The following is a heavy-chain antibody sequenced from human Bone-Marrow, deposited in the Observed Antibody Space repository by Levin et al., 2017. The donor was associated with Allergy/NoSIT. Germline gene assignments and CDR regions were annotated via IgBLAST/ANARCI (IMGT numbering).Heavy chain of an antibody. CDR2: IYSGGTT. V-gene: IGHV3-66*01. Sequence: LSLTCAVSGFTVYNTYMSWVRPAPGKGLEWVSLIYSGGTTQYADSVKGRFTISRDSSKNTLYLQMNSLTPEDTAMYYCARNVPLTANGYWGQGTLVTVSS. J-gene: IGHJ4*02. D-gene: IGHD2-8*01. CDR3: ARNVPLTANGY. CDR1: GFTVYNTY.